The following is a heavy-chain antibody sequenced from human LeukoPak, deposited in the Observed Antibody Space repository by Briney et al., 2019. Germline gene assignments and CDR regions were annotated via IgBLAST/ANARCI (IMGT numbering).Heavy chain of an antibody. J-gene: IGHJ3*02. CDR3: AKDPGIAVAGDDAFDI. D-gene: IGHD6-19*01. CDR2: ILGGAGST. V-gene: IGHV3-23*01. CDR1: GFSFSSHG. Sequence: GGSLRLSCAASGFSFSSHGMSWVRQAPGKGLEWVSGILGGAGSTYYADSVKGRFTISRDNSKNTLYLQMNSLRAEDTAVYYCAKDPGIAVAGDDAFDIWGQGTMVTVSS.